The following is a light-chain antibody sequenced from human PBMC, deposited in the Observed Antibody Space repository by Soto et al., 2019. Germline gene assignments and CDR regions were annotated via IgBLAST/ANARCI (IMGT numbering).Light chain of an antibody. V-gene: IGLV2-14*03. CDR3: SSFPSTTHVV. Sequence: QSALTQPASVSGSPGQSITISCTGTSSDIGSSKYVSWYRQNPGEVPKLMIYDVSFRPSGVSDRFSGSKSGNTASLTISGLQAEDEGDYYCSSFPSTTHVVFGGGTKVTVL. CDR2: DVS. J-gene: IGLJ2*01. CDR1: SSDIGSSKY.